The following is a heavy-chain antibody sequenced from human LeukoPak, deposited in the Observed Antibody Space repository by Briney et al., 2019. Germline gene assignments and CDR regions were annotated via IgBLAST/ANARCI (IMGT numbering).Heavy chain of an antibody. CDR2: FYSGGDT. CDR1: GFTVSNNY. Sequence: GGSLRLSCAASGFTVSNNYMTWVRRAPGKRLEWVSIFYSGGDTYYADSVKGRFTISRDNSKNTLYLQMNSLRAEDTAVYFCAREQLVTRYFDLWGRGTLVTVSS. D-gene: IGHD3-9*01. CDR3: AREQLVTRYFDL. V-gene: IGHV3-66*02. J-gene: IGHJ2*01.